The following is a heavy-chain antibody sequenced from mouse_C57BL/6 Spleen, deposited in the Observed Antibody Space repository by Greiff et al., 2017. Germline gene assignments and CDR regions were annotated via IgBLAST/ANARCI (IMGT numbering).Heavy chain of an antibody. CDR3: ARCPRSDYDGYFDV. CDR2: ISYSGST. V-gene: IGHV3-8*01. D-gene: IGHD2-4*01. CDR1: GYSITSDY. J-gene: IGHJ1*03. Sequence: EVKVVESGPGLAKPSQTLSLTCSVTGYSITSDYWNWIRKFPGNKLEYMGYISYSGSTYYNPSLKRRISITRDTSKNQYYLQLNSVTTEDTATYYCARCPRSDYDGYFDVWGTGTTVTVSS.